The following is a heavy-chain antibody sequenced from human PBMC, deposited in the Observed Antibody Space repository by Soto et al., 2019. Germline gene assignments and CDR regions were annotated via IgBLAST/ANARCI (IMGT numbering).Heavy chain of an antibody. CDR3: AREPQSGNYFHYYGLDV. D-gene: IGHD1-26*01. V-gene: IGHV3-11*06. CDR1: GFTFSDYY. Sequence: GGSLRLSCAASGFTFSDYYMSWIRQAPGKGLEWVSYISSSSSYTNYADSVKGRFTISRDNSKNSLYLQMSSLRAEDTAVYYCAREPQSGNYFHYYGLDVWGQGTTVTVSS. J-gene: IGHJ6*02. CDR2: ISSSSSYT.